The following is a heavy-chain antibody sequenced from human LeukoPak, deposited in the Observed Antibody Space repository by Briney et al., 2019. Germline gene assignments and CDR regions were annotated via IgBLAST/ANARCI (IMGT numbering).Heavy chain of an antibody. CDR3: AKEGSSAGGYYYYMDV. CDR2: ISWDGGST. Sequence: GGSLRLSCAASGFTFDDYAMHWVRQAPGKGLEWVSLISWDGGSTYYADSVKGRFTISRDNSKNSLYLQMNSLRAEDTALYYCAKEGSSAGGYYYYMDVWGKGTTVTVSS. D-gene: IGHD6-13*01. CDR1: GFTFDDYA. J-gene: IGHJ6*03. V-gene: IGHV3-43D*03.